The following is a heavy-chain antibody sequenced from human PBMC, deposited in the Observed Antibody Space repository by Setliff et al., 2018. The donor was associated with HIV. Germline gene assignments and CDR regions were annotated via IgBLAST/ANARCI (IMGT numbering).Heavy chain of an antibody. D-gene: IGHD2-15*01. CDR2: VYYTGKT. CDR1: GVSIVSGGFY. J-gene: IGHJ3*02. V-gene: IGHV4-31*03. Sequence: SETLSLTCSVSGVSIVSGGFYFSWIRHHPGKGLEWIDTVYYTGKTYYNPSLQSRLTMSADTSKSQLYLKINSVTAADTAVYFCARDLHANYHVVDIWGPGTMVTVSS. CDR3: ARDLHANYHVVDI.